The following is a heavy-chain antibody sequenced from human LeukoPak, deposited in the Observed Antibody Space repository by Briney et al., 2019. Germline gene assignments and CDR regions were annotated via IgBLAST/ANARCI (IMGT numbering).Heavy chain of an antibody. CDR3: ARDAFRARYFDL. V-gene: IGHV3-7*01. D-gene: IGHD3-10*01. Sequence: GGSLRRSCAASGFDFSNYWISWVRQAPGKGLEWVANIKQGGREKFYVDSVKGRFSLSRDYAKKSVYLEMNSLRADDTADCARDAFRARYFDLWGRGTLVTVSS. CDR2: IKQGGREK. CDR1: GFDFSNYW. J-gene: IGHJ2*01.